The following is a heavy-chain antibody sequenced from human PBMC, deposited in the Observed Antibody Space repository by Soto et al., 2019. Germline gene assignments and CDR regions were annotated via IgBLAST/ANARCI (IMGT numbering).Heavy chain of an antibody. J-gene: IGHJ6*03. CDR1: GGSFSGYY. CDR3: ARVSIAAPQAHYMYV. Sequence: PSETLSLTCAVYGGSFSGYYWSWIRQPPGKGLEWIGEINHSGSTNYNPSLKSRVTISVDTSKNQFSLKLSSVTAADTAVYYCARVSIAAPQAHYMYVWGKGTTVTVSS. CDR2: INHSGST. D-gene: IGHD6-13*01. V-gene: IGHV4-34*01.